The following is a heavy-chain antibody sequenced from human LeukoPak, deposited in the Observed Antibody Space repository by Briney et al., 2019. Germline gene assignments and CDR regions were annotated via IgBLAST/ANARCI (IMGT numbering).Heavy chain of an antibody. V-gene: IGHV1-46*01. CDR1: GYTLTELS. CDR2: IDPSAGST. CDR3: ARAHYASSNIKVPFDV. Sequence: GASVKVSCKVSGYTLTELSMHWVRQAPGQGLEWMGVIDPSAGSTTYAQKFQGRVTMTRDTATSTVYMELSSLRSEDTAVYYCARAHYASSNIKVPFDVWGKGTTVTVSS. J-gene: IGHJ6*04. D-gene: IGHD3-22*01.